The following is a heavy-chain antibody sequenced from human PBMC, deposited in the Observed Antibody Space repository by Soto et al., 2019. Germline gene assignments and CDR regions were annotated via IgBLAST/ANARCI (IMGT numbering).Heavy chain of an antibody. J-gene: IGHJ4*02. D-gene: IGHD3-22*01. V-gene: IGHV1-3*05. CDR3: ARGSGYYYWDDY. CDR1: GYTFTSYA. Sequence: QVQLVQSGAEEKKPGASVKVSCKASGYTFTSYAMHWVRQAPGQRLEWMGWINAGYGNTKYSQKFQGRVTITRDTSASTASMELSSLRSEDTAVYYCARGSGYYYWDDYWGQGTLVTVSS. CDR2: INAGYGNT.